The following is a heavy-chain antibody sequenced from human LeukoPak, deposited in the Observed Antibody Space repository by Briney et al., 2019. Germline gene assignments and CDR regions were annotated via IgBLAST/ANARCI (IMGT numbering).Heavy chain of an antibody. V-gene: IGHV4-39*01. D-gene: IGHD3-3*01. CDR2: IYYSGST. CDR1: GGSISSSSYY. Sequence: PSETLSLTCTVSGGSISSSSYYWGWIRQPPGKGLEWIGSIYYSGSTYYNPSLKSRVTISVDTSKNQFFLKLSSVTAADTAVYYCARLGGQWSGSEFDYWGQGTLVTVSS. J-gene: IGHJ4*02. CDR3: ARLGGQWSGSEFDY.